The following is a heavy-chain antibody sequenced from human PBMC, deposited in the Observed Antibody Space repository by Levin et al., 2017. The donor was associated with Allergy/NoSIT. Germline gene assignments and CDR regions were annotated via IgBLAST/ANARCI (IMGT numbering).Heavy chain of an antibody. CDR1: GFAFSTYG. J-gene: IGHJ4*02. D-gene: IGHD4-17*01. Sequence: GGSLRLSCAASGFAFSTYGMHWVRQAPGKGLEWVAVITYDESNKFYADSVKGRFSISRDISKNTVYLHMNSLRPEDSAVDFCARDAVREKDDFWGQGTLVTVSS. CDR3: ARDAVREKDDF. V-gene: IGHV3-30*03. CDR2: ITYDESNK.